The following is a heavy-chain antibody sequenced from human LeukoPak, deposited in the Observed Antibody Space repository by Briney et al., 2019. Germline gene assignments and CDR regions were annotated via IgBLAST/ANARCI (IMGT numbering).Heavy chain of an antibody. CDR3: ARDRGRNWFDS. CDR2: IKRDGSEK. Sequence: SGGSLRFSCAASGFTFSSYWMSWVRQAPGKGLEWVANIKRDGSEKYYVDSVKGRFTISRDNAKNSLYLQMNSLRAEDTAVYYCARDRGRNWFDSWGQGTLVTVSS. CDR1: GFTFSSYW. D-gene: IGHD1-26*01. J-gene: IGHJ5*01. V-gene: IGHV3-7*05.